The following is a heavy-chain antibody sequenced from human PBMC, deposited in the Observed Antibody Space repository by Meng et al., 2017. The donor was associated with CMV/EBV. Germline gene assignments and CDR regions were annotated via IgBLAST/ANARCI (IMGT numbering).Heavy chain of an antibody. Sequence: SETLSLTCTVSGGSISSYYWSWIRQPPGKGLEWIGYIYYSGSTNYNPSLKSRVTISVDTSKNQFSLKLSSVTAADTAVYYCARGRARNERPTGYFDYWGQGTLATVSS. D-gene: IGHD1-1*01. CDR3: ARGRARNERPTGYFDY. V-gene: IGHV4-59*01. CDR2: IYYSGST. J-gene: IGHJ4*02. CDR1: GGSISSYY.